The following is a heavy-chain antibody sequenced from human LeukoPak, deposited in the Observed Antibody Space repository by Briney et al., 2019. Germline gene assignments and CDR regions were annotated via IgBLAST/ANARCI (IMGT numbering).Heavy chain of an antibody. D-gene: IGHD1-1*01. J-gene: IGHJ4*02. Sequence: GGSLRLSCAASGFTFSSYSMNWVRQAPGKGLEWVSSISSSSSYIYYADSVKGRFTISRDNAKNSLYLQMNSLRAEDTAVYYCARDGLSNLAGGYWGQGTLVTVS. CDR1: GFTFSSYS. CDR2: ISSSSSYI. CDR3: ARDGLSNLAGGY. V-gene: IGHV3-21*01.